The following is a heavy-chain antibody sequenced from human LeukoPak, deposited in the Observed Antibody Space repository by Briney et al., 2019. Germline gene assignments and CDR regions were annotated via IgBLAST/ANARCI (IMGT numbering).Heavy chain of an antibody. D-gene: IGHD4-17*01. CDR2: IGGIGGAT. Sequence: GGSLRLSCAVSGFTFSTYGMSWVRHSPGKGLEWVSGIGGIGGATYYADSVKGRFTISRDNSKNTLYLQMNNLRAEDTAVYYCAKPFYVDNSADYFDYWGQGTPVTVSS. V-gene: IGHV3-23*01. CDR3: AKPFYVDNSADYFDY. J-gene: IGHJ4*02. CDR1: GFTFSTYG.